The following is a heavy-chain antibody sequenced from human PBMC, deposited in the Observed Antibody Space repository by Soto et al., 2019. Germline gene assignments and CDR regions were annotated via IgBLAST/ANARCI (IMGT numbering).Heavy chain of an antibody. CDR3: TRDGGRPYELDV. J-gene: IGHJ6*02. CDR2: TSKNLVYK. V-gene: IGHV3-48*02. D-gene: IGHD3-16*01. Sequence: EVQLVESGGGLVQPGGSLRLSCVASGFSISDYSLNWVRQAPGKGLEWVSYTSKNLVYKSYSDSMRGRFTISRDNAKNSLFLQMNCLRDEDTAVYYCTRDGGRPYELDVWGQGTTVTVSS. CDR1: GFSISDYS.